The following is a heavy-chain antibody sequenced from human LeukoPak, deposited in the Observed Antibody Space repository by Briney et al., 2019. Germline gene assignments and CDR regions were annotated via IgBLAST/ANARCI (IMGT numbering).Heavy chain of an antibody. J-gene: IGHJ3*02. V-gene: IGHV3-30-3*01. Sequence: PGRSLRLSCAASGFTFSSYAMHWVRQAPSKGLEWVAVISYDGSNKYYADSVKGRFIISRDNSKNTLYLQMNSLRAEDTAVYYCARSIVGATRGAFDIWGQGTMVTVSS. D-gene: IGHD1-26*01. CDR1: GFTFSSYA. CDR3: ARSIVGATRGAFDI. CDR2: ISYDGSNK.